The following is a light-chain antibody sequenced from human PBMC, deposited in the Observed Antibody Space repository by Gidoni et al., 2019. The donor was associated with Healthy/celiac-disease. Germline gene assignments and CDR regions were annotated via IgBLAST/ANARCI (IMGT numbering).Light chain of an antibody. CDR1: QDISNY. CDR2: DAS. J-gene: IGKJ5*01. V-gene: IGKV1-33*01. Sequence: DIQMTQSPSSLSASVGDRVTITCQASQDISNYLNWYQQQPGKAPKLLIYDASNLETGVPSRFSGIGSGTDFTFTISSLQPEDIATYYCQQYDNLPITFGPXTRLEIK. CDR3: QQYDNLPIT.